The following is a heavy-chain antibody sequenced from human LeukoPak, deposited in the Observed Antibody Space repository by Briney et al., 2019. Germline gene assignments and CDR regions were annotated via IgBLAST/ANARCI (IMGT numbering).Heavy chain of an antibody. V-gene: IGHV4-59*08. CDR3: ARHDYDSNGAFDF. Sequence: SPSETLSLTCSFTAGSISTYYWSWIRQPPGKGLEWIGYIYYIGSTNYNPSLKSRVTISIDTSKNQFSLKLSSVTAADTAMYYCARHDYDSNGAFDFWGQGTMVTVSS. CDR1: AGSISTYY. J-gene: IGHJ3*01. CDR2: IYYIGST. D-gene: IGHD3-22*01.